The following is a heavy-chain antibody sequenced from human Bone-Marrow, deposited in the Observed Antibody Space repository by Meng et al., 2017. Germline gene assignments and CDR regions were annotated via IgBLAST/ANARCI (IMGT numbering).Heavy chain of an antibody. D-gene: IGHD2/OR15-2a*01. CDR3: ARVQLGYSNILNFDY. CDR1: GYTFTGYY. Sequence: QGVRMKSGAEVKKPGASVKVSCEASGYTFTGYYMHWVRQAPGQGLEWMGRTHPNTGGTNYAQKFQGRVTMTRDTSISTAYMELHRLRSDDTAVYYCARVQLGYSNILNFDYWGQGTLVTVSS. V-gene: IGHV1-2*06. CDR2: THPNTGGT. J-gene: IGHJ4*02.